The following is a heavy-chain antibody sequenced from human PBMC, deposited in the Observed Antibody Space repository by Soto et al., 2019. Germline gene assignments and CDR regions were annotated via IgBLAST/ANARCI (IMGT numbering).Heavy chain of an antibody. J-gene: IGHJ4*02. CDR1: GGSISSYY. CDR2: IYYSGST. V-gene: IGHV4-59*01. D-gene: IGHD3-22*01. CDR3: AREDYYYDSSGYFYY. Sequence: SETLSLTCTVSGGSISSYYWSWIRQPPGKGLEWIGYIYYSGSTNCNPSLKSRVTISVDTSKNQFSLKLSSVTAADTAEYYCAREDYYYDSSGYFYYWGQGTLVTVSS.